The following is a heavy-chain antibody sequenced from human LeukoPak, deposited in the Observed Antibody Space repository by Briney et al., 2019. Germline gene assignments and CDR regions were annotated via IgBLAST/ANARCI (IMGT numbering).Heavy chain of an antibody. CDR1: GFAFGEYG. V-gene: IGHV3-30*18. Sequence: PGGSLRLSCAASGFAFGEYGMHWVRQAPGKGLEWLAVISYDGRNQYYADSIKGRFTISRDTSKNTLFLQMNSLRTEDTAVYYCAKDGSFYFGSGTYTDAWGQGTLVTVSS. CDR2: ISYDGRNQ. CDR3: AKDGSFYFGSGTYTDA. J-gene: IGHJ5*02. D-gene: IGHD3-10*01.